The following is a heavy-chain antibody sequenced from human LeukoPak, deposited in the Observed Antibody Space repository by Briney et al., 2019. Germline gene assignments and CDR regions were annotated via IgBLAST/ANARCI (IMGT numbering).Heavy chain of an antibody. J-gene: IGHJ4*02. Sequence: SETLSLTCTVSGGSISTSNYYWGWIRQPPGKGLEWIGNIFYSGSTYYSPSLKSRVTISLDTSKNQFSLKLSSVTAADTAVYYCARQGYDSGYDIPYDYWGQGTLVTVSS. CDR2: IFYSGST. CDR1: GGSISTSNYY. V-gene: IGHV4-39*01. D-gene: IGHD5-12*01. CDR3: ARQGYDSGYDIPYDY.